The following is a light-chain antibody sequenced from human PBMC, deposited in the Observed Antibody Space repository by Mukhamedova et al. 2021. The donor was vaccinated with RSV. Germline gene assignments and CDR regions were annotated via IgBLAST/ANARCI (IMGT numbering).Light chain of an antibody. CDR1: SSDVGSYNL. Sequence: GQSITISCTGTSSDVGSYNLVSWYQQHPGKAPKLMIYEGSKRPSGVSNRFSGSKSGNTASLTISGLQAEDEADYYCCSFAGRVVF. CDR3: CSFAGRVV. J-gene: IGLJ2*01. CDR2: EGS. V-gene: IGLV2-23*01.